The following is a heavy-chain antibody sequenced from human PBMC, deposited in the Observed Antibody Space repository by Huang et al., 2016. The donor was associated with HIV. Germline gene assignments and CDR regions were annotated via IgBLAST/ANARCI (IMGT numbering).Heavy chain of an antibody. CDR3: AKETTADPWLDP. CDR1: GYTFTNHF. J-gene: IGHJ5*02. V-gene: IGHV1-2*02. D-gene: IGHD2-2*01. Sequence: QVQLVQSGAAVRKPGASVKVSCKASGYTFTNHFLHWVRQAPGQGLEWMGWVNPKSGGTNYAQKFQGRVTMTRDTSITTAYMALSRLRSDDTAVYYCAKETTADPWLDPWGQGTLVTVSS. CDR2: VNPKSGGT.